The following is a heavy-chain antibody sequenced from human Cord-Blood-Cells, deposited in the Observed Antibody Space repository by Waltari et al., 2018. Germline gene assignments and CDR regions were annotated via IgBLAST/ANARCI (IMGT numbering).Heavy chain of an antibody. CDR3: ARDVLEPRYYYDYYGMDV. D-gene: IGHD1-1*01. CDR2: ISAYNGNT. J-gene: IGHJ6*02. CDR1: GYTFTSYG. V-gene: IGHV1-18*01. Sequence: QVQLVQSGAEVKKPGASVKVSCKASGYTFTSYGISWVRQAPGQGLEWMGWISAYNGNTNYAQKLQGIVTMTTDTSTSTAYMELRSLRSDDTAVYYCARDVLEPRYYYDYYGMDVWGQVTTVTVSS.